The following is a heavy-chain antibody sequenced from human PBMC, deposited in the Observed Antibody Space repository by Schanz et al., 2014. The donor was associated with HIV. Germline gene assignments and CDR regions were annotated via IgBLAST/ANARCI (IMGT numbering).Heavy chain of an antibody. CDR3: ARDRSAAVTASDY. CDR1: GYTFTGDF. J-gene: IGHJ4*02. Sequence: QVQLVQSGAEVKKPGSSVKVSCTASGYTFTGDFMHWVRQAPGQGLEWMGWINTSTGNVDYSQNFQARVTLTTDTSTRTVYMELRSLRSDDTAVYYCARDRSAAVTASDYWGQGTLVTVSS. CDR2: INTSTGNV. V-gene: IGHV1-18*04. D-gene: IGHD6-13*01.